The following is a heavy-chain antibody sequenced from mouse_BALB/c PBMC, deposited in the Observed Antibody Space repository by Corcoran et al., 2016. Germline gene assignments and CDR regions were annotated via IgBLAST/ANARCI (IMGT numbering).Heavy chain of an antibody. CDR2: INPYYGST. V-gene: IGHV1-39*01. CDR3: AREALYYAMDY. CDR1: GYSFTDYI. Sequence: EIQLQQTGPELVKPGASVKISCKASGYSFTDYIMLWVKQSHGKSLEWIGNINPYYGSTSYNLKFKGKATLTVDKSSSTAYMQLNSLTSEDSAVYYCAREALYYAMDYWGQGTSVTVSS. J-gene: IGHJ4*01.